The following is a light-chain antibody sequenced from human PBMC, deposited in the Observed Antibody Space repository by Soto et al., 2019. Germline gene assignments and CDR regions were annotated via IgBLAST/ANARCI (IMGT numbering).Light chain of an antibody. CDR1: SSDVGGYNY. Sequence: QSALTQPASVSGSPGQSITISCTGTSSDVGGYNYVSWYQQHPGKAPKLMIYDVSNRPSGVSNRFSGSKSGNTASLTISGRQAEDEADYYCSSYPSSSTLYVFGTGTKVTVL. CDR2: DVS. J-gene: IGLJ1*01. V-gene: IGLV2-14*01. CDR3: SSYPSSSTLYV.